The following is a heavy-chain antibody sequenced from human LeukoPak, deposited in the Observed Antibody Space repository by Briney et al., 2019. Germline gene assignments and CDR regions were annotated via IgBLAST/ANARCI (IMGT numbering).Heavy chain of an antibody. CDR3: ANFIAGPAAKGQTQFDY. D-gene: IGHD2-2*01. CDR2: ISGSGGTP. V-gene: IGHV3-23*01. Sequence: GGSLRLSCAASGFPFDDYGMSWVRQVPGKGLEWVSAISGSGGTPYYADSVKGRFTISRDNSKNTLFLQMNSLRAEDTAVYYCANFIAGPAAKGQTQFDYWGQGTLVTVSS. J-gene: IGHJ4*02. CDR1: GFPFDDYG.